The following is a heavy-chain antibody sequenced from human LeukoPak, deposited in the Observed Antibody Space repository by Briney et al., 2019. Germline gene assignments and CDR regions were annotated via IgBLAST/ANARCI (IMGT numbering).Heavy chain of an antibody. CDR2: TYSSGST. CDR1: GDSISSYY. CDR3: ARLGKKAGPFDY. J-gene: IGHJ4*02. V-gene: IGHV4-4*07. Sequence: SETLSLTCTVSGDSISSYYWSWIRQPAGKGLEWIGRTYSSGSTSYNPSLKSRITMSVDTSKNQFSLKLSSVTAADTAVYYCARLGKKAGPFDYWGQGTLVTVSS.